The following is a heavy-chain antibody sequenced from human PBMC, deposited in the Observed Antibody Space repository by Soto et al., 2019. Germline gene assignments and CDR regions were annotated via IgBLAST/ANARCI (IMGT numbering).Heavy chain of an antibody. J-gene: IGHJ5*02. V-gene: IGHV4-30-2*01. CDR2: IYHSGST. CDR1: GGSISSGGYS. CDR3: ARDRGYSYGYFDP. D-gene: IGHD5-18*01. Sequence: SETLSLTCAVSGGSISSGGYSWSWIRQPPGKGLEWIGYIYHSGSTYYNPSLKSRVTISVDRSKNQFSLKLSSVTAADTVVYYCARDRGYSYGYFDPWGQGTLVTVSS.